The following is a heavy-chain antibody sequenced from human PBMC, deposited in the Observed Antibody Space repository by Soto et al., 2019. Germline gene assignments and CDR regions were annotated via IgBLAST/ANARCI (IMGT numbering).Heavy chain of an antibody. CDR3: AREPVAGIWFDP. CDR1: GYTFTSYG. D-gene: IGHD6-19*01. CDR2: INSYNGNT. V-gene: IGHV1-18*01. Sequence: QVKLVQSGAEVKKPGASVKVSCKASGYTFTSYGISWVRQDPGQGLEWMGWINSYNGNTNYAQKLQGRGTMTTDTSTSTAYMELRSLRSDDTAVYYCAREPVAGIWFDPWGQGTLVTVSS. J-gene: IGHJ5*02.